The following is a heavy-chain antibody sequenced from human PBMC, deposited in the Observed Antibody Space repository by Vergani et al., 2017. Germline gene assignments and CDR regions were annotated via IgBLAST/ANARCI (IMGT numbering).Heavy chain of an antibody. CDR3: ARWGGGSGSYYYFDY. CDR1: GFTFSSYW. Sequence: EVQLVESGGGLVQPGGSLRLSCAASGFTFSSYWMSWVRQAPGKGLEWVANIKQDGSEKYYVDSGKGRFTISRDNAKNSLYLQMNSLRAEDTAVYYCARWGGGSGSYYYFDYWGQGTLVTVSS. J-gene: IGHJ4*02. D-gene: IGHD3-10*01. V-gene: IGHV3-7*01. CDR2: IKQDGSEK.